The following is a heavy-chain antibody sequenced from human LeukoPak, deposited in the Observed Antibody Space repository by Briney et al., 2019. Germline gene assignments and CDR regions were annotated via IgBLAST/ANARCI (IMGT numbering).Heavy chain of an antibody. CDR1: GFTFSSYA. J-gene: IGHJ6*02. Sequence: PGGSLRLSCAASGFTFSSYAMSWVRQAPGKGLEWVSAISGSGGSTYYADSVKGRFTISRDNSKNTLYLQMNSLRAEDTAVYYCAKVNGIGSGSPIMGYYYYGMDVWGQGTTVTVSS. CDR2: ISGSGGST. V-gene: IGHV3-23*01. CDR3: AKVNGIGSGSPIMGYYYYGMDV. D-gene: IGHD3-10*01.